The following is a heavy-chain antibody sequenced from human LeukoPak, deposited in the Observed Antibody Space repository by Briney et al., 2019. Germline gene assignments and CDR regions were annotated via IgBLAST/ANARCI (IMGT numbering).Heavy chain of an antibody. D-gene: IGHD6-13*01. V-gene: IGHV3-21*01. CDR1: GFTFSIYS. J-gene: IGHJ2*01. CDR2: ITGNSNYI. CDR3: ARAAYSSTWYSRYFDL. Sequence: GGSLRLSCAASGFTFSIYSINWVRQAPGKGLEWVSFITGNSNYIYYADSVKGRFTVSRDNARNSLYLQMNSLRAGDTAVYYCARAAYSSTWYSRYFDLWGRGTLVTVSS.